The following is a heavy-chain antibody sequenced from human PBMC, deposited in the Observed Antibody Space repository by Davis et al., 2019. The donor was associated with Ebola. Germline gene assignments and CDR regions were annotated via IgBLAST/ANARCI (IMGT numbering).Heavy chain of an antibody. Sequence: GESLKISCAASGFTFSGSAMHWVRQASGKGLEWVGRIRSKANSYATAYAASVKGRFTISRDDSKNTAYLQMNSLKTEDTAVYYCTTTTVTIDYWGQETLVTVSS. CDR3: TTTTVTIDY. J-gene: IGHJ4*02. CDR2: IRSKANSYAT. V-gene: IGHV3-73*01. CDR1: GFTFSGSA. D-gene: IGHD4-17*01.